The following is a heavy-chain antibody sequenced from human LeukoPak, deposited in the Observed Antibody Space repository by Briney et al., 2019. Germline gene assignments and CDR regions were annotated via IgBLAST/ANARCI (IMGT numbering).Heavy chain of an antibody. CDR1: GDSVSSTA. Sequence: SQTLSLTCAISGDSVSSTAWNWIRQSPSRGLEWLGWTYYRSKWYNDYAVSVKSRITINPDTSKNQFFLQLNSVTPEDTAVYYCARGGRGYCTSSSCYFDYWGQGTLVTVSS. V-gene: IGHV6-1*01. J-gene: IGHJ4*02. CDR2: TYYRSKWYN. D-gene: IGHD2-2*01. CDR3: ARGGRGYCTSSSCYFDY.